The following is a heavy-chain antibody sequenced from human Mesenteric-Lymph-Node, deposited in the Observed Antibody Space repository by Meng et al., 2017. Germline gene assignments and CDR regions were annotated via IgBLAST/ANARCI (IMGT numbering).Heavy chain of an antibody. D-gene: IGHD6-19*01. CDR1: GGTFSSYA. V-gene: IGHV1-69*06. CDR2: IIPIFGTA. J-gene: IGHJ5*02. Sequence: QVQLVEVGAEVKKPGSSVKVSCKASGGTFSSYAINWVRQAPGQGLEWMGGIIPIFGTANYAQNFQGRVTITADKSTSTAYMELSRLRSEDTAVHYCARLPGYSSGWDPNWFDPWGQGTLVTVSS. CDR3: ARLPGYSSGWDPNWFDP.